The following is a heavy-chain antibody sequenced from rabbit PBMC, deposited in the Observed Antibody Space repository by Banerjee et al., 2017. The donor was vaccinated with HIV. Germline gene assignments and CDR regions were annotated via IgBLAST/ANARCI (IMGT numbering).Heavy chain of an antibody. CDR3: ARGGVGSTGYTYAFDP. V-gene: IGHV1S45*01. D-gene: IGHD1-1*01. CDR2: IGIGSGTT. Sequence: QEQLVESGGDLVKPEGSLTITCTASGFSFSSGYWMCWVRQAPGKGLEWIGCIGIGSGTTYYASWAKGRFTITKTSSTTVTLQMTSLTAADTATYFCARGGVGSTGYTYAFDPWGQGTLVTVS. J-gene: IGHJ2*01. CDR1: GFSFSSGYW.